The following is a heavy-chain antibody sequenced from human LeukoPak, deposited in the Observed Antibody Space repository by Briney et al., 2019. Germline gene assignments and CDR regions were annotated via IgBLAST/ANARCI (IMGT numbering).Heavy chain of an antibody. CDR1: GFTFTTYW. J-gene: IGHJ4*02. CDR3: ASGTTHFDY. Sequence: GGSLRLSCAASGFTFTTYWMSWVRQAPGKGLEWVANIKQDGTEKYYVDSVKGRFTISRDNAKNSLYLQMNSLRVEDTAVYYCASGTTHFDYWGQGTLVIVSS. CDR2: IKQDGTEK. D-gene: IGHD4-11*01. V-gene: IGHV3-7*01.